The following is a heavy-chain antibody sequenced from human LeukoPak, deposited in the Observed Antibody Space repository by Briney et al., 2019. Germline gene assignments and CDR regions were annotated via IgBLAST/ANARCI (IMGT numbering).Heavy chain of an antibody. CDR2: ISSSGSYI. CDR3: AKDTKWELNAYYIDY. V-gene: IGHV3-48*03. J-gene: IGHJ4*02. D-gene: IGHD1-26*01. Sequence: GGSLRLSCAASGFTFRSYEMNGVRQAPGKGLEWVSYISSSGSYIYYADSVKGHFTISRDNSKDTMSLQMNNLRLDDTAVYYCAKDTKWELNAYYIDYWGQGTLVTVSS. CDR1: GFTFRSYE.